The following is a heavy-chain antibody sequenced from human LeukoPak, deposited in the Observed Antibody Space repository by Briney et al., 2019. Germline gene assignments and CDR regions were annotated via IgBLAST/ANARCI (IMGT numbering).Heavy chain of an antibody. CDR1: GYTFTSYY. CDR2: INPSGGST. V-gene: IGHV1-46*01. D-gene: IGHD2-8*01. CDR3: ARGSIVLTVYAIGGYFDY. J-gene: IGHJ4*02. Sequence: ASVKVSCKASGYTFTSYYMHWVRQAPGQGLEWMGIINPSGGSTSYAQKFQGRVTMTRDMSTSTVYMELSSLRSEDTAVYYCARGSIVLTVYAIGGYFDYWGQGTLVTVSS.